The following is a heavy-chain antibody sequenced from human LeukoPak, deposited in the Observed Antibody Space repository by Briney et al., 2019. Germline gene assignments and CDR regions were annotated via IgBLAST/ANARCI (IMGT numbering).Heavy chain of an antibody. D-gene: IGHD3-16*01. CDR2: MNPNSGNT. CDR3: ARGVWGSWFDP. J-gene: IGHJ5*02. V-gene: IGHV1-8*03. CDR1: GYTFTGYY. Sequence: GASVKVSCKASGYTFTGYYLHWVRQAPGQGLEWMGWMNPNSGNTGYAQKFQGRVTITRNTSISTAYMELSSLRSEDTAVYYCARGVWGSWFDPWGQGTLVTVSS.